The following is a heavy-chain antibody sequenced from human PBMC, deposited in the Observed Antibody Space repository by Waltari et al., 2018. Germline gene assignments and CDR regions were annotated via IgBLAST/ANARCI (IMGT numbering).Heavy chain of an antibody. V-gene: IGHV4-38-2*01. CDR1: GYSISCGYY. J-gene: IGHJ3*02. D-gene: IGHD3-10*01. CDR3: ARAYYYGSGSYYWDAFDI. Sequence: QVQLQESGPGLVKPSETLSLTCAVSGYSISCGYYWGWIRQPPGKGREWIGSIYHSGSTYYNPSLKSRVTISVDTSKNQFSLKLSSVTAADTAVYYCARAYYYGSGSYYWDAFDIWGQGTMVTVSS. CDR2: IYHSGST.